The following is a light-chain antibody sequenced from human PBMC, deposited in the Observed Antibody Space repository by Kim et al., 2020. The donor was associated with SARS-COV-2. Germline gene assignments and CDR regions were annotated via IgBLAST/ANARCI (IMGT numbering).Light chain of an antibody. V-gene: IGKV1-5*03. J-gene: IGKJ1*01. CDR3: QQYNSFPWT. Sequence: SVGDRVTITCRASQSISSLLAWYQQKPGKAPNLLIYKASTLESGVPSRFSGSGSGTEFTLTISSLQPDDFATYYCQQYNSFPWTFGQGTKVDIK. CDR2: KAS. CDR1: QSISSL.